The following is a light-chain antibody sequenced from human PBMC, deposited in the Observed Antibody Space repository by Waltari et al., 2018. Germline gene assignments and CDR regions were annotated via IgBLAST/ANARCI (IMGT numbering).Light chain of an antibody. J-gene: IGKJ3*01. Sequence: EIVMTQSPATLSVSPGEGVTLSCRASRSVTNMLAWYQQKPGQPPKLLIYWASTRESGVPDRFSGSGSGTDFTLTISSLQAEDVAVYYCQQYYSTPFTFGPGTKVDIK. CDR1: RSVTNM. CDR3: QQYYSTPFT. V-gene: IGKV4-1*01. CDR2: WAS.